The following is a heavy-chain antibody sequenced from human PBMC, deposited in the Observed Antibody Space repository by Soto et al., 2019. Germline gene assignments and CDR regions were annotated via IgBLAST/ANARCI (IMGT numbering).Heavy chain of an antibody. Sequence: SETLSLTCAVYGGPFSGYYWSWIRQPPGKGLEWIGEINHSGSTNYNPSLKSRVTISVDTSKSQFSLKLSSVTAADTAVYYCARLLAAGRWFDPWGQGTLVTVSS. D-gene: IGHD6-13*01. J-gene: IGHJ5*02. V-gene: IGHV4-34*01. CDR3: ARLLAAGRWFDP. CDR1: GGPFSGYY. CDR2: INHSGST.